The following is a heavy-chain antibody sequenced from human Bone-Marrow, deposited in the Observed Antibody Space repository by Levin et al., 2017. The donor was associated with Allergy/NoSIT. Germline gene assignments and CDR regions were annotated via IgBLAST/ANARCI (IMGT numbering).Heavy chain of an antibody. D-gene: IGHD2-21*02. V-gene: IGHV4-39*01. CDR1: GDSIRSSGSC. Sequence: PSQTLSLTCTVSGDSIRSSGSCWGWIRQSPGKGLEWIGSIDYNDNTYYSPPLKSRVTIPVDTSTNHFSLKLSSVTAADTALYYCVRHWNIVTAFSSWGQGILVSVS. CDR3: VRHWNIVTAFSS. J-gene: IGHJ5*02. CDR2: IDYNDNT.